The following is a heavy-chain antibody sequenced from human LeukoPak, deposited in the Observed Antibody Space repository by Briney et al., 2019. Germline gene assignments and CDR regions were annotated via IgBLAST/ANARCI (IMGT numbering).Heavy chain of an antibody. V-gene: IGHV4-34*01. CDR1: GGSFSGYY. J-gene: IGHJ4*02. Sequence: SETLSLTXAVYGGSFSGYYWSWIRQPPGKGLEWIGEINHSGSTNYNPSLKSRVTISVDTSKNQFSLKLSSVTAADTAVYYCARASRDYVWGSYRRAFDYWGQGTLVTVSS. CDR3: ARASRDYVWGSYRRAFDY. CDR2: INHSGST. D-gene: IGHD3-16*02.